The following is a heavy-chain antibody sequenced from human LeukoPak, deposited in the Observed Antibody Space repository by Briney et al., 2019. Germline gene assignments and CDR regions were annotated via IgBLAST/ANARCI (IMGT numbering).Heavy chain of an antibody. Sequence: ASVKVSCRASGYTFTGYYMHWVRQAPGQGLEWMGWINPNSGGTNYAQKFQGRVTMTRDTSISTAYMELSRLRSDDTAVYYCARPNFWSGYYQGYWGQGTLVTVSS. CDR3: ARPNFWSGYYQGY. CDR1: GYTFTGYY. V-gene: IGHV1-2*02. J-gene: IGHJ4*02. D-gene: IGHD3-3*01. CDR2: INPNSGGT.